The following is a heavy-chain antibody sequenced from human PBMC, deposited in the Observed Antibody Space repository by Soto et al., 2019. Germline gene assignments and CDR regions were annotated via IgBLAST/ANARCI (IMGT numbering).Heavy chain of an antibody. J-gene: IGHJ4*02. CDR2: INPNSGGT. CDR3: ASAYCSGGSCYRLPFDY. D-gene: IGHD2-15*01. CDR1: GYTFTGYY. V-gene: IGHV1-2*02. Sequence: ASVKVSCKASGYTFTGYYMHWVRRAPGQGLEWMGWINPNSGGTNYAQKFQGRVTMTRDTSISTAYMELSRLRSDDTAVYYCASAYCSGGSCYRLPFDYWGQGTLVTVSS.